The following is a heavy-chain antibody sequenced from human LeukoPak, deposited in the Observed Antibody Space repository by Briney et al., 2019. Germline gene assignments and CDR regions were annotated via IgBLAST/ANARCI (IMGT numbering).Heavy chain of an antibody. CDR2: IKKDGSEK. CDR3: AKAPVTTCSGAYCYPFDY. J-gene: IGHJ4*02. V-gene: IGHV3-7*03. CDR1: GFTFSSHW. Sequence: PGGSLRLSCAASGFTFSSHWMSWVRQAPGKGLEWVANIKKDGSEKYYVDAVKGRFTISRDSSKNTLYLQMNRLRAEDAAVYYCAKAPVTTCSGAYCYPFDYWGQGTLVTVSS. D-gene: IGHD2-21*01.